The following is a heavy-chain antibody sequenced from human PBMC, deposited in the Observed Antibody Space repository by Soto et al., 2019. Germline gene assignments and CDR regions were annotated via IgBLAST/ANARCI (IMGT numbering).Heavy chain of an antibody. CDR1: GFTFTSFG. CDR3: ARVPYCSTTSCYYGMDV. J-gene: IGHJ6*02. CDR2: ISAYNGNT. V-gene: IGHV1-18*01. Sequence: QVQLVQSGTEVKKPGASMTVSCKASGFTFTSFGFSWVRQAPGQGLEWMGWISAYNGNTYYAQKVQGRVAMPTDTSTSTAYMELRSLRSDDTAVYYCARVPYCSTTSCYYGMDVWGQGTTVTVSS. D-gene: IGHD2-2*01.